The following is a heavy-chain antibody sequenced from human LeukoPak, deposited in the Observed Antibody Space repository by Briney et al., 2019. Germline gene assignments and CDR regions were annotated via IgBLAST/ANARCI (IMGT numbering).Heavy chain of an antibody. D-gene: IGHD3-16*02. CDR3: RRVIAGAIDY. CDR1: GFTFRGHS. J-gene: IGHJ4*02. Sequence: GSLRLSCAASGFTFRGHSMTWVRQAPGKGLEWVANINLDGSERFYVDFVKGRFTISRDNADNSMYLQMNSLRAEDTAVYYRRRVIAGAIDYWGQGTLVTVSS. CDR2: INLDGSER. V-gene: IGHV3-7*01.